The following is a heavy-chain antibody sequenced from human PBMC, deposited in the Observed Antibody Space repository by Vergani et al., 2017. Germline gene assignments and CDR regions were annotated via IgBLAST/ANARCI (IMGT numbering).Heavy chain of an antibody. Sequence: EVQLVESGGGLVQPGGSLRLSCSASGFTFSSYAMHWVRQAPGKGLEYVSAISSNGGSTYYADSVKGRFTISRDNSKNTLYLQMSSLRAEATAVYYCVKGNTAMVTDAFDIWGQGTMVTVSS. V-gene: IGHV3-64D*06. CDR3: VKGNTAMVTDAFDI. CDR2: ISSNGGST. J-gene: IGHJ3*02. D-gene: IGHD5-18*01. CDR1: GFTFSSYA.